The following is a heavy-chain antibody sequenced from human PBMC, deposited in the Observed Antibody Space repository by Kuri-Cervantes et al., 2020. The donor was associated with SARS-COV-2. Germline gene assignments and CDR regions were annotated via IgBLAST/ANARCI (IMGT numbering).Heavy chain of an antibody. CDR1: GGTFSSYA. D-gene: IGHD3-22*01. V-gene: IGHV1-69*13. J-gene: IGHJ4*02. CDR3: ARGPGLSDSRGYYYFY. Sequence: SVKVSCKASGGTFSSYAISWVRQAPGQGLEWMGGIIPIFAKANYAQKFQGRVTITADQSTSTAYMELSSLRSEDTAVYYCARGPGLSDSRGYYYFYWGQGTLVTISS. CDR2: IIPIFAKA.